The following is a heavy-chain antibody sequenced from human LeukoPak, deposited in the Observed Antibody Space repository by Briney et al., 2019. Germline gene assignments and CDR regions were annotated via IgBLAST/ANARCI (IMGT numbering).Heavy chain of an antibody. CDR1: GGSISSGGYY. CDR3: ARGGIVVVPADAPDAFDI. D-gene: IGHD2-2*01. CDR2: IYYSGST. J-gene: IGHJ3*02. V-gene: IGHV4-31*03. Sequence: SETLSLTCTVSGGSISSGGYYWSWIRQHPGKGLEWIGYIYYSGSTYYNPSLKSRVTISVDTSKNQFSLKLSSVTAADTAVYYCARGGIVVVPADAPDAFDIWGLGTMVTVSS.